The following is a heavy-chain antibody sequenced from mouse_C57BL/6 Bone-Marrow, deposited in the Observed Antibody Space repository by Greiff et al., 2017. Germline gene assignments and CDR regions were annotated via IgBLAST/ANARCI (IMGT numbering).Heavy chain of an antibody. V-gene: IGHV3-3*01. CDR3: ARLPRWDYAMDY. J-gene: IGHJ4*01. CDR1: GFSINSDCY. CDR2: TFYSGIT. D-gene: IGHD2-12*01. Sequence: EVQLQQSGPSLVRPSQTLSLTCTVTGFSINSDCYWIWIRQFPGNKLEYIGYTFYSGITYYNPFLESRTYIPRDTSKNQFSLKLSSVTTEDTATYYCARLPRWDYAMDYWGQGTSVTVSS.